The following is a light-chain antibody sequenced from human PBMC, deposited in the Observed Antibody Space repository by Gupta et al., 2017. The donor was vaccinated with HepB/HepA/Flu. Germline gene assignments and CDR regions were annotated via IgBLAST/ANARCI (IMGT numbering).Light chain of an antibody. J-gene: IGLJ3*02. CDR3: QAWDSGTVV. CDR1: KLGVKY. CDR2: ENK. V-gene: IGLV3-1*01. Sequence: SYELTQTPSVSVSPGQPASITCSGDKLGVKYASWYQQKPGQSPVLVIYENKKRPSGLPERFSGSISGNTATLTISGTQAMDEADYYCQAWDSGTVVFGGGTKLTVL.